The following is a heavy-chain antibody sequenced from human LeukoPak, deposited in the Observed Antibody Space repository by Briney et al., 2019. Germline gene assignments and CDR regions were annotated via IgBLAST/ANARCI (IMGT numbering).Heavy chain of an antibody. CDR1: GDSISSSNW. CDR2: IYHSGNT. Sequence: SGTLSLTCAVSGDSISSSNWWTWVRPPPGKGLEWIGEIYHSGNTNYNPSLKRRVTMSVDKSKNQFSLDLNSVTAADTAVYYCARNGGNSDFDYWGQGTLVTVSS. V-gene: IGHV4-4*02. CDR3: ARNGGNSDFDY. D-gene: IGHD4-23*01. J-gene: IGHJ4*02.